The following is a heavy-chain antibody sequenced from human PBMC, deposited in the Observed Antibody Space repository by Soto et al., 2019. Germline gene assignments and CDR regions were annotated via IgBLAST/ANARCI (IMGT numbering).Heavy chain of an antibody. CDR1: GFSLTTSGVG. CDR3: AHRVLRTVFGLVTTTAIYFDF. CDR2: IYWDDDK. J-gene: IGHJ4*02. Sequence: QITLNESGPTQVKPRQTLTLTCTFSGFSLTTSGVGVGWIRQSPGKAPEWLALIYWDDDKRYSPSLKSRLTITKHTSKNQVVLTMADLDPADTATSYCAHRVLRTVFGLVTTTAIYFDFWGQGTPVAVSS. D-gene: IGHD3-3*01. V-gene: IGHV2-5*02.